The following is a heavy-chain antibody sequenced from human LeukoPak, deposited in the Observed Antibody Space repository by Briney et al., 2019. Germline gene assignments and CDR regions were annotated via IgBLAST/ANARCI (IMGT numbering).Heavy chain of an antibody. Sequence: PGGSLRLSCAASGFTFSSYEMNWVRQPPGKGLEWGSYISSSGSTIYYADSVKGRFTISRDNSKNTLYLQMNSLRAEDTAVYYCARGGWNDVRDYYYYYMDVWGKGTTVTVSS. CDR3: ARGGWNDVRDYYYYYMDV. V-gene: IGHV3-48*03. J-gene: IGHJ6*03. D-gene: IGHD1-1*01. CDR1: GFTFSSYE. CDR2: ISSSGSTI.